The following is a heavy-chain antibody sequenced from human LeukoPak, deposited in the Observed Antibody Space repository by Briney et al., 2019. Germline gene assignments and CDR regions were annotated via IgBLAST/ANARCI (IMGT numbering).Heavy chain of an antibody. CDR1: GYSISSGYY. CDR2: IYHSGST. Sequence: NTSETLSLTCTVSGYSISSGYYWGWIRQPPGKGLEWIGSIYHSGSTYYNPSLKSRVTISVDTSKNQFSLKLSSVTAADTAVYYCAGQSSGQLGDHDAFDIWGQGTMVTVSS. CDR3: AGQSSGQLGDHDAFDI. D-gene: IGHD3-22*01. J-gene: IGHJ3*02. V-gene: IGHV4-38-2*02.